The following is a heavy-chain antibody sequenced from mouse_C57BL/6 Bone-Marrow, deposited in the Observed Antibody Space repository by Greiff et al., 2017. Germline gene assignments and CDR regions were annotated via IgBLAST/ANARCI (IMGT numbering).Heavy chain of an antibody. J-gene: IGHJ4*01. CDR3: AMPPPCMDY. Sequence: DVMLVESGGGLVKPGGSLKLSCAASGFTFSDYGMHWVRQAPEKGLEWVAYISSGSSTIYYADTVKGRFTISRDNAKNTRFLQMTSLRSEATAMYDWAMPPPCMDYWGQGTSVTVSS. V-gene: IGHV5-17*01. CDR1: GFTFSDYG. CDR2: ISSGSSTI.